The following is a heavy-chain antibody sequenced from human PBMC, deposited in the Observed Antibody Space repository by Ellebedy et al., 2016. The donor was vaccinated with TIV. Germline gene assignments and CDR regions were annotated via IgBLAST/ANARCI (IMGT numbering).Heavy chain of an antibody. D-gene: IGHD6-19*01. CDR2: ISGIGGST. V-gene: IGHV3-23*01. CDR3: ARSPDSGWDPVQTYFAN. J-gene: IGHJ4*02. Sequence: GGSLRLSCAASGFTFSSYAMSWVRQAPGKGLEWVSSISGIGGSTYYADSVKGRFTISRDNSKNTLYLQLHSLRVEDTAIFYCARSPDSGWDPVQTYFANWGQGTLVTISS. CDR1: GFTFSSYA.